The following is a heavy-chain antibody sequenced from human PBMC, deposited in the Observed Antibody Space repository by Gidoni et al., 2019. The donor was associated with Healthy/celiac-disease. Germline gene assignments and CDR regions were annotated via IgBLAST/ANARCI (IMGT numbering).Heavy chain of an antibody. CDR3: AKDGPRYCTNGVCYTPLYYYGMDV. CDR2: ISGSGGST. J-gene: IGHJ6*02. Sequence: EVQLLESGGGLVQPGGSLRLSCAASGFTFSSYAMSWVRPAPGKGLEWVSAISGSGGSTYYADSVKGRFTISRDNSKNTLYLQMNSLRAEDTAVYYCAKDGPRYCTNGVCYTPLYYYGMDVWGQGTTVTVSS. CDR1: GFTFSSYA. D-gene: IGHD2-8*01. V-gene: IGHV3-23*01.